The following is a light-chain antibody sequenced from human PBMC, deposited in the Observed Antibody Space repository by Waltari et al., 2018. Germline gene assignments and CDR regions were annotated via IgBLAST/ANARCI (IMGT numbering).Light chain of an antibody. CDR3: SSQTLDGLIL. CDR1: GSAVGASDY. Sequence: QSALTQPASVSGSPGQSIPIPCSGIGSAVGASDYVPWHQHHPAKAPQVFIYAVTNRPAGVSDRFSASKSVNTASLTISRLQPEDEADYYCSSQTLDGLILFGGGTRLTVL. V-gene: IGLV2-14*03. CDR2: AVT. J-gene: IGLJ2*01.